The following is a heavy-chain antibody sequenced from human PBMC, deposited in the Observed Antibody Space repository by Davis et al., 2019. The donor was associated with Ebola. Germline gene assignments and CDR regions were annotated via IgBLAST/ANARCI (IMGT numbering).Heavy chain of an antibody. J-gene: IGHJ6*02. CDR2: INSDGSSS. V-gene: IGHV3-74*03. CDR3: ARAGYYDFWSGYYPYGMDV. D-gene: IGHD3-3*01. Sequence: GESLKISCAASGFTFSKYWMHWVRQTPGKGLMWVSRINSDGSSSTREYADSVKGRFTISRDNAKNTLYLQMNSLRAEDTAVYYCARAGYYDFWSGYYPYGMDVWGQGTTVTVSS. CDR1: GFTFSKYW.